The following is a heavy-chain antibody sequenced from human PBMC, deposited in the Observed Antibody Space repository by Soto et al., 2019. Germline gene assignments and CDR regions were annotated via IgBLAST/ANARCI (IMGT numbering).Heavy chain of an antibody. CDR3: AGRKTTRPELKY. V-gene: IGHV4-59*08. Sequence: SETLSLTCTVSGGSISSYYWSWIRQPPGKGLEWIGYIYYSGSTNYNPSLKSRVTISVDTSKNQFSLKLSSVTAADTAVYYCAGRKTTRPELKYWGQGTLVTVSS. J-gene: IGHJ4*02. D-gene: IGHD4-4*01. CDR1: GGSISSYY. CDR2: IYYSGST.